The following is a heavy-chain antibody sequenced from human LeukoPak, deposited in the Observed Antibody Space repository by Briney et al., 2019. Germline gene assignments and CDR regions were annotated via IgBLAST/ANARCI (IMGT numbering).Heavy chain of an antibody. J-gene: IGHJ5*02. CDR1: GGSFSGFY. Sequence: PSETLSLTCAVYGGSFSGFYWSWIRQPPGKGLEWIGEIYHSGSTNYNPSLKSRVTISVDKSKNQFSLKLSSVTAADTAVYYCAREPRYCSSTSCYPVGWFDPWGQGTLVTVSS. D-gene: IGHD2-2*01. CDR3: AREPRYCSSTSCYPVGWFDP. CDR2: IYHSGST. V-gene: IGHV4-34*01.